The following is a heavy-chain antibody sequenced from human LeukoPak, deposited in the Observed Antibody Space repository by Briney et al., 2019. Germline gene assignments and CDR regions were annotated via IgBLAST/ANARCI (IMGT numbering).Heavy chain of an antibody. CDR2: IRSNGET. V-gene: IGHV3-23*01. J-gene: IGHJ4*02. CDR1: GFSFSSFA. D-gene: IGHD1-14*01. Sequence: GGSLRLSCAASGFSFSSFAMSWVRQGPARGLEWVSSIRSNGETFYADSVKGRFTLYTDYSTNTVYFQLNNLRVEDTGIYYCARASWVSTTDAVRWGQGTLVTVSS. CDR3: ARASWVSTTDAVR.